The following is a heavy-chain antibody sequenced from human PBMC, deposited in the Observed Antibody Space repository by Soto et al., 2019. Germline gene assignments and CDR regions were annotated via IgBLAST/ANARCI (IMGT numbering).Heavy chain of an antibody. J-gene: IGHJ4*02. V-gene: IGHV4-31*03. CDR3: ARDSYYYGSGSYYNMYYFDY. CDR2: IYYSGST. CDR1: GGSISSGGYY. D-gene: IGHD3-10*01. Sequence: PSETLSLTCTVSGGSISSGGYYWSWIRQHPGKGLEWIGYIYYSGSTYYNPSLKSRVTISVDTSKNQFSLKLSSVTAADTAVYYCARDSYYYGSGSYYNMYYFDYWGQGTLVTVSS.